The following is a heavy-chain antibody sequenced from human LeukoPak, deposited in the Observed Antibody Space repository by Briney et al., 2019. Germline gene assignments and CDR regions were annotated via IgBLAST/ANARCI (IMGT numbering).Heavy chain of an antibody. CDR1: GFTFSSYE. Sequence: GGSLRLSCAASGFTFSSYEMNWVRQAPGKGLEWVSYISSSGSTIYYADSVKGRFTISRDNAQNSLYLQMNSLRAEDTAVYYCARLRYGGYGEYDCWGQGTLVTVSS. V-gene: IGHV3-48*03. J-gene: IGHJ4*02. D-gene: IGHD3-22*01. CDR2: ISSSGSTI. CDR3: ARLRYGGYGEYDC.